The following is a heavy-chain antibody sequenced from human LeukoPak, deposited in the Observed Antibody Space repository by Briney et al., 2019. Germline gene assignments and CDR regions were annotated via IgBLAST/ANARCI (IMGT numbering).Heavy chain of an antibody. J-gene: IGHJ3*02. CDR3: ARGDSSGYYRRYHNRVGAFDI. Sequence: ASVKVSCKASGGTFSSYAISWVRQAPGQGLEWMGGIIPIFGTANYAQKFQGRVTITADKSTSTAYMELSSLRSEDTAVYYCARGDSSGYYRRYHNRVGAFDIWGQGTMVTVSS. V-gene: IGHV1-69*06. D-gene: IGHD3-22*01. CDR1: GGTFSSYA. CDR2: IIPIFGTA.